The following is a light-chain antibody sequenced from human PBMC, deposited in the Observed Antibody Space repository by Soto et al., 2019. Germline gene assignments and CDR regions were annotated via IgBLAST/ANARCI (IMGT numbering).Light chain of an antibody. CDR1: SSDVGGYNY. J-gene: IGLJ2*01. CDR3: CSYAGSSDVV. CDR2: DVS. Sequence: QSALTQPRSVSGSPGQSVTISCTGTSSDVGGYNYVSWYQQHPGKAPKLMIYDVSKRPSGVPDRFSGSKSGNTASLTISGLQAEDEADYYCCSYAGSSDVVFGVGTKLTVL. V-gene: IGLV2-11*01.